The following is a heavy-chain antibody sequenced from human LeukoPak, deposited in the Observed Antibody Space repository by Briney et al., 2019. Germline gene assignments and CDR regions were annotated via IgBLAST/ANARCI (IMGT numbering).Heavy chain of an antibody. D-gene: IGHD4-11*01. J-gene: IGHJ5*02. CDR1: GGSISSYY. V-gene: IGHV4-59*01. CDR3: PSLPHRTTPWSDP. Sequence: SATLSLTCTAAGGSISSYYWSWRRQPPGKGLEWIGFVYCSGNTNYNPSLKSRVTISIDTSKNHFSLKLIALTAADTAVYFCPSLPHRTTPWSDPWGQGTLVTVSS. CDR2: VYCSGNT.